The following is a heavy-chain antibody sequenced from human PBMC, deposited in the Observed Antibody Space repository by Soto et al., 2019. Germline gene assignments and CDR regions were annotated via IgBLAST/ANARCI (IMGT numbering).Heavy chain of an antibody. D-gene: IGHD2-15*01. CDR1: GYTFTGYY. Sequence: GASVKVSCKASGYTFTGYYMHWVRQAPGQGLEWMGWINPNSGGTNYAQKFQGWVTMTRDTSISTAYMELSRLRSDDTAVYYCARVTDLCSGGSCYSGFGFDYWGQGTLVTVSS. CDR3: ARVTDLCSGGSCYSGFGFDY. CDR2: INPNSGGT. J-gene: IGHJ4*02. V-gene: IGHV1-2*04.